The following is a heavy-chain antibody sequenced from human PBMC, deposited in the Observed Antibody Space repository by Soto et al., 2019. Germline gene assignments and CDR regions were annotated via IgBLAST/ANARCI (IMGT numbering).Heavy chain of an antibody. V-gene: IGHV3-23*01. D-gene: IGHD6-19*01. CDR1: GFTFSSYA. J-gene: IGHJ4*02. Sequence: EVQLLDSGGGLVQPGGSLRLSCVASGFTFSSYAMSWVRQAPGKGLEWVATISGTGGSTYYADAVKGRFTIPRDSSKKTVYLQMNSLRAADTAVDFYAKGVIAVVGDHFDYWGPGTLVTVSS. CDR2: ISGTGGST. CDR3: AKGVIAVVGDHFDY.